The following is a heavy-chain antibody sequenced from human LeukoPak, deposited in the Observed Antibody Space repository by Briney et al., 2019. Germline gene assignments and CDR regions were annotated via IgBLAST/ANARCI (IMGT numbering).Heavy chain of an antibody. CDR1: GFTFSTYA. CDR2: VSYDGSNK. D-gene: IGHD5-18*01. Sequence: GGSLRLSCAASGFTFSTYAMHWVRQTPGKGLEWVALVSYDGSNKYYADSVKGRFTISRDNSKNSLYLQMNSLRAEDTAVYYCARHGYSYGLDAFGIWGQGTMVTVSS. J-gene: IGHJ3*02. CDR3: ARHGYSYGLDAFGI. V-gene: IGHV3-30*04.